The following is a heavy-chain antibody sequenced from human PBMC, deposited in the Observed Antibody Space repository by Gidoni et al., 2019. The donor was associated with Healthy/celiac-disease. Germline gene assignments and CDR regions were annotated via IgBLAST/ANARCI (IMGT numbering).Heavy chain of an antibody. Sequence: QVQLQESGPGLVQPSETLSLTCTVSGSSISSYYWSWLRQPPGKGLEWIGYIYYSGSTNYNPPLKSRVTISVDTSKNQFSLKLSSVTAADTAVYYCARDPHSSGWAGLDYWGQGTLVTVSS. CDR2: IYYSGST. V-gene: IGHV4-59*01. J-gene: IGHJ4*02. D-gene: IGHD6-19*01. CDR1: GSSISSYY. CDR3: ARDPHSSGWAGLDY.